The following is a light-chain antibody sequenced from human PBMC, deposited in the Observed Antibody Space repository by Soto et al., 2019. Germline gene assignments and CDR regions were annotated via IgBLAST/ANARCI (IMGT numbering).Light chain of an antibody. CDR2: RND. V-gene: IGLV1-47*01. CDR1: SSNIGSNF. J-gene: IGLJ3*02. CDR3: AAWDDSLSGPV. Sequence: QSVLTQPPSASGTPEQSVTISCSGSSSNIGSNFVYWFQQLPGTAPKLLMFRNDHRPSGVPDRFSGSKSGTSASLAISGLRSDDDADYYCAAWDDSLSGPVFGGGTKVTVL.